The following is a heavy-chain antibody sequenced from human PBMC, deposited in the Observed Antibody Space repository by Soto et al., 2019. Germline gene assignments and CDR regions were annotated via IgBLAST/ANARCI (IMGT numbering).Heavy chain of an antibody. Sequence: GGSLRLSCAASGFTFSSYDMHWVRQATGKGLEWVSAIGTAGDTYYPGSVKGRFTISRENAKNSLYLQMNSLRAGDTAVYYCARFKRSLSGGYYYYYGMDVWGQGTTVTVSS. CDR2: IGTAGDT. CDR1: GFTFSSYD. CDR3: ARFKRSLSGGYYYYYGMDV. V-gene: IGHV3-13*01. D-gene: IGHD3-16*01. J-gene: IGHJ6*02.